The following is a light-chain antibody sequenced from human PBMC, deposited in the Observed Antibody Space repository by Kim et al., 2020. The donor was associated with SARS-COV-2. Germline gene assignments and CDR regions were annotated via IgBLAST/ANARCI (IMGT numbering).Light chain of an antibody. V-gene: IGKV3-20*01. Sequence: SPGGGAYPTVRRSQTMGNNSIAWYKQKPGGAPRLLSYETSTRATGIPDRFTGGGSGTDFTLTISRLEPEDFAVYFCQQCDTSPRTFGQGTKVEIK. J-gene: IGKJ1*01. CDR3: QQCDTSPRT. CDR2: ETS. CDR1: QTMGNNS.